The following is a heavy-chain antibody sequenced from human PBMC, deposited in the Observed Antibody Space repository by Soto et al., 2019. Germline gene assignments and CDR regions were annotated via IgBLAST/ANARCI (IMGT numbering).Heavy chain of an antibody. CDR3: ARDQGGLDY. D-gene: IGHD3-16*01. CDR2: TYYRSKWYN. Sequence: QSLSLTFAISGDSFSSNIAGWNWIRQSPSRGLEWLGRTYYRSKWYNDYSLSVKSRIAINPDTSKNQFSLQLSSVTPEDTAVYYSARDQGGLDYWGLGSLVTAPQ. CDR1: GDSFSSNIAG. J-gene: IGHJ4*02. V-gene: IGHV6-1*01.